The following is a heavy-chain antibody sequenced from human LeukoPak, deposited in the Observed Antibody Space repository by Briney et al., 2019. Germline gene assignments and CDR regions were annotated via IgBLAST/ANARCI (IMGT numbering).Heavy chain of an antibody. CDR2: ISGSGSGGST. Sequence: GGSLRLSCAASGFTFSTYAMTWVRQAPGKGLEWVSSISGSGSGGSTYYADSVKGRFTISRDNSKNTLYLQMNSLRAEDTAVYYCANSGYNRFDYWGQGTLVTVSS. CDR1: GFTFSTYA. V-gene: IGHV3-23*01. CDR3: ANSGYNRFDY. J-gene: IGHJ4*02. D-gene: IGHD5-24*01.